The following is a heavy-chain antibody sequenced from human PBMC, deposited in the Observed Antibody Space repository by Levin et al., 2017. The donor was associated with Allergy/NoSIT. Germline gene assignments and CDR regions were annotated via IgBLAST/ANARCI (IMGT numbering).Heavy chain of an antibody. D-gene: IGHD4/OR15-4a*01. Sequence: GGSLRLSCTASGLTFNSYNMNWVRQAPGKGLAWVSSIDGSGGETNYADSVRGRFPVSRDNFQNTLFLQMNTLSADDTAVYFCAKGRAAVGAYIFDSWGQGTLVTVSS. CDR3: AKGRAAVGAYIFDS. CDR1: GLTFNSYN. CDR2: IDGSGGET. V-gene: IGHV3-23*01. J-gene: IGHJ4*02.